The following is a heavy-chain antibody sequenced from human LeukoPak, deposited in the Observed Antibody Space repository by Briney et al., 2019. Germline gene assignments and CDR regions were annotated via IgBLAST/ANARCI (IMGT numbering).Heavy chain of an antibody. CDR3: AASSGVTLGRF. J-gene: IGHJ4*02. CDR2: IYYTGIT. V-gene: IGHV4-31*03. D-gene: IGHD3-16*01. Sequence: SETLSLTCTVSGGAISSGTHYYNWIRQHPGKGLEWIGYIYYTGITSYNPSLKSRVTMSVDMSMNQVSLKVTSLTAADTAVYYCAASSGVTLGRFWGQGALVTVSS. CDR1: GGAISSGTHY.